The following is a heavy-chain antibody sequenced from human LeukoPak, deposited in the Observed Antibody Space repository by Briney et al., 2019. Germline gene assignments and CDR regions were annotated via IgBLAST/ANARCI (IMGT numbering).Heavy chain of an antibody. CDR3: AKDPRGENYYGSGSYSY. J-gene: IGHJ4*02. Sequence: GGSLRLSCAASGFTVSSNYMSWVRQAPGKGLEWVSVIYSGGSTYYADSVKGRFTISRDNSKNTLYLQMNSLRAEDTAVYYCAKDPRGENYYGSGSYSYWGQGTLVTVSS. V-gene: IGHV3-66*01. CDR1: GFTVSSNY. CDR2: IYSGGST. D-gene: IGHD3-10*01.